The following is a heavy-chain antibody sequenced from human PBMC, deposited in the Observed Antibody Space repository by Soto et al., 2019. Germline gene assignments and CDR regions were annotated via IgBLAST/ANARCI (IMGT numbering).Heavy chain of an antibody. J-gene: IGHJ4*02. V-gene: IGHV4-59*01. CDR3: ARVQSGSDALYYFDY. D-gene: IGHD1-26*01. Sequence: SETLSLTCTVSGGSISGYYWSWIRQPPGQGLEWIGYIYYSGSTNYNPSLKSRVTISVDTSKNQFSLKLSSVTAADTAVYYCARVQSGSDALYYFDYWGQGTLVTVSS. CDR2: IYYSGST. CDR1: GGSISGYY.